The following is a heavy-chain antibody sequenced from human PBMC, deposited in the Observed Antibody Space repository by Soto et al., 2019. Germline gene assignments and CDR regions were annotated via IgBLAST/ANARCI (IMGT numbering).Heavy chain of an antibody. CDR2: ISAYNGNT. CDR3: ARDLNPNWFDPAPNWFDP. J-gene: IGHJ5*02. D-gene: IGHD1-1*01. V-gene: IGHV1-18*01. Sequence: QVQLVQSGAEVKKPGASVKVSCKASGYTFTSYGISWVRQAPGQGLEWMGWISAYNGNTNYAQKLQSRVTMTTDTSTSTAYMELRSLRSDDTAVYYCARDLNPNWFDPAPNWFDPWGQGTLVTVSS. CDR1: GYTFTSYG.